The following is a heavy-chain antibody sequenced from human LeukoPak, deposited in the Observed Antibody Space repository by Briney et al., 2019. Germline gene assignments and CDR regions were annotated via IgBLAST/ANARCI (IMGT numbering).Heavy chain of an antibody. CDR3: VRDLEYSSAY. CDR2: IHDGDIT. CDR1: GFIVSSNY. V-gene: IGHV3-66*01. D-gene: IGHD3-22*01. Sequence: PGGSLRLSCAASGFIVSSNYMNWVRQAPGKGPEWVSVIHDGDITYADSVKGRFTISRDSPRNTVYLQMTSLRAEDTAVYYCVRDLEYSSAYWGQGTLLTVSS. J-gene: IGHJ4*02.